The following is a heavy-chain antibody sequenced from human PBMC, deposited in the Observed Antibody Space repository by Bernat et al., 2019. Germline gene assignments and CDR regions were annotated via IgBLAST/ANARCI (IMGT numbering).Heavy chain of an antibody. D-gene: IGHD6-19*01. CDR3: ATSILYSSGWYPYY. V-gene: IGHV3-30-3*01. J-gene: IGHJ4*02. CDR1: GFTFSSYA. Sequence: QVQLVESGGGVVQPGRSLRLSCAASGFTFSSYAMHWVRQAPGKGLEWVAVISYDGSNKYYADSVKGRFTISRDNSKNTLYLQMNSLRAEDTAVYYCATSILYSSGWYPYYWGQGTLVTVSS. CDR2: ISYDGSNK.